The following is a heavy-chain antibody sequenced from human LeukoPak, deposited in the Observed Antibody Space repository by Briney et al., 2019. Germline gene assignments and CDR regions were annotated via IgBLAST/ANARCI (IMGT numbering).Heavy chain of an antibody. D-gene: IGHD2-2*01. CDR2: IYPGDSDT. V-gene: IGHV5-51*01. CDR1: GYSFTSYW. Sequence: KNGESLKISCKGSGYSFTSYWIGWVRQMPGKGLEWMGIIYPGDSDTRYSPSFQGQVTISADESISTAYLQWSSLKASDTAMYCCARLQSSSTSCYLDYWGQGTLVTVSS. J-gene: IGHJ4*02. CDR3: ARLQSSSTSCYLDY.